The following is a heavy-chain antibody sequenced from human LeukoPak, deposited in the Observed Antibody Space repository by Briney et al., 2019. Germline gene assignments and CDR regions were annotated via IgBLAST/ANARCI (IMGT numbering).Heavy chain of an antibody. CDR3: ASGYDSSGYYYNY. Sequence: GSLRLSCSASGFTFTSYSMNWVRQAPGKGLEWVSSISSSSSYIYYADSVKGRFTISRDNAKNSLYLQMNSLRAEDTAVYYCASGYDSSGYYYNYWGQGTLVTVSS. CDR2: ISSSSSYI. CDR1: GFTFTSYS. J-gene: IGHJ4*02. V-gene: IGHV3-21*01. D-gene: IGHD3-22*01.